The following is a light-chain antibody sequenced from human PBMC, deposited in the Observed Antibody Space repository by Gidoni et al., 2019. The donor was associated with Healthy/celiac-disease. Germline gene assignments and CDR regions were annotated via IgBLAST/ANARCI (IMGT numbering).Light chain of an antibody. V-gene: IGKV1-33*01. CDR1: QDISNY. Sequence: DSQMTQSPSSLSASVGDRVTSTCQASQDISNYLNLYQQQPGKAPKLLIYDASNLETGVPSRFSGSGSGTDFTFTISSLQPEDIATYYCQQYDNPPGTFGQGTKLEIK. CDR3: QQYDNPPGT. J-gene: IGKJ2*01. CDR2: DAS.